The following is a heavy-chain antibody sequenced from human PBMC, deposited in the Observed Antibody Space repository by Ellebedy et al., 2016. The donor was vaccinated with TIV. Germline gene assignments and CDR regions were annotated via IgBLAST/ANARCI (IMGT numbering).Heavy chain of an antibody. V-gene: IGHV1-3*04. CDR3: ARDLPSITVADPLDL. CDR2: INTDTGHA. J-gene: IGHJ4*02. Sequence: AASVKVSCKASGYTFNRHAIHWVRQVPGQRPEWMGWINTDTGHAEYSKNFQGRVTIGRDTSASTAYMEVSSLTSEDTAVYYCARDLPSITVADPLDLWGQGALVTVSS. CDR1: GYTFNRHA. D-gene: IGHD6-13*01.